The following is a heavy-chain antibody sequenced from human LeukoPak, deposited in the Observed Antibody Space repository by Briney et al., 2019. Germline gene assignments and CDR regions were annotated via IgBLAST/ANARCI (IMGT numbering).Heavy chain of an antibody. V-gene: IGHV1-58*02. CDR3: AAVVSDDSSGYYYALDAFDI. J-gene: IGHJ3*02. D-gene: IGHD3-22*01. CDR1: GFTFTSSA. Sequence: GTSVKVSCEASGFTFTSSAMQWVRQARGQRLERIGWIVVGSGNTNYAQKFQERVTITRDMSTSTAYMELSSLRSEDTAVYYCAAVVSDDSSGYYYALDAFDIWGQGTMVTVSS. CDR2: IVVGSGNT.